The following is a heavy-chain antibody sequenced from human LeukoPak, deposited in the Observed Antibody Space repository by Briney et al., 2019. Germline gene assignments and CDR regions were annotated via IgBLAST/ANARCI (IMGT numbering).Heavy chain of an antibody. V-gene: IGHV1-69*13. Sequence: SVKVSCKASGGTFSSYAISWVRQAPGQGLEWMGGIIPIFGTANYAQKFQGRVTITADGSTSTAYMELSSLRSEDTAVYYCARDGFAAIHYFDYWGQGTLVTVSS. CDR2: IIPIFGTA. J-gene: IGHJ4*02. CDR1: GGTFSSYA. CDR3: ARDGFAAIHYFDY. D-gene: IGHD2-2*01.